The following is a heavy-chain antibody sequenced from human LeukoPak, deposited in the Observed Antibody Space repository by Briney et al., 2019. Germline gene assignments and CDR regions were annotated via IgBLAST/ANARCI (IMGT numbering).Heavy chain of an antibody. V-gene: IGHV3-23*01. CDR1: RFTFSSSA. CDR3: AKGGSYAPLDY. Sequence: PGVSLRLSCAASRFTFSSSAMTWVRQAPGKGLEWVSAISNSGGDTIYTDSVKGRFTISRDNSKNTLYLQMNSLRAEDTAVYYCAKGGSYAPLDYWGQGTLVTVSS. CDR2: ISNSGGDT. D-gene: IGHD1-26*01. J-gene: IGHJ4*02.